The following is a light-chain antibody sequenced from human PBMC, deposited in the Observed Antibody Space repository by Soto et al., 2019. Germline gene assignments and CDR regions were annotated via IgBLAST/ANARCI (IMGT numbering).Light chain of an antibody. CDR2: AAS. Sequence: DIQLTQSPSFLPASVGDRVTITCRASQGISNYLAWYQQKPGKAPGLLMYAASTLQRGVSSRFSGSGSGTEFTLTSSNLQPEDFATYHCQQLNSYPLTVGGGTKVEIK. J-gene: IGKJ4*01. CDR1: QGISNY. CDR3: QQLNSYPLT. V-gene: IGKV1-9*01.